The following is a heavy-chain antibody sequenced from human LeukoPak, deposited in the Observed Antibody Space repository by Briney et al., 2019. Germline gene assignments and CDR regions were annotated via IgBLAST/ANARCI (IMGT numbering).Heavy chain of an antibody. CDR3: ARGIAVAGRGY. V-gene: IGHV1-3*01. Sequence: ASVKVSCKASGYTFTSCAMHWVRQAPGQRLEWMGWINAGNGNTKYSQKFQGRVTITRDTSASTAYMELSSLRSEDTAVYYCARGIAVAGRGYWGQGTLVTVSS. CDR1: GYTFTSCA. J-gene: IGHJ4*02. CDR2: INAGNGNT. D-gene: IGHD6-19*01.